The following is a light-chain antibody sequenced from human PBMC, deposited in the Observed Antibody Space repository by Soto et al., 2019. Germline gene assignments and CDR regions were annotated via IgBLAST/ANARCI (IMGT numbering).Light chain of an antibody. CDR2: GAS. CDR3: QQYGRSPRA. J-gene: IGKJ1*01. V-gene: IGKV3-20*01. Sequence: ESVLTQSPGTLSLSPGERATLSCRASQSVTSSYLAWYQQKPGQAPRLLIYGASSRATGIPDRFSGSGSGTHFTLTISRLEPEDFAVYYCQQYGRSPRAFGQGTKVQIK. CDR1: QSVTSSY.